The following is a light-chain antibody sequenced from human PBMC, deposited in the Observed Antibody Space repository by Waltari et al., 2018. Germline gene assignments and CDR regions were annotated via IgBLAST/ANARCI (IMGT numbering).Light chain of an antibody. Sequence: EVMLTQSPATLSVAAREVATHSCRASQSVSSNLACYQQKPGQVSRPLIYGASTRATGIPVMFSGSGSVTEFILTISSLQSEDFAIYYCQQYNNWPMYTFGQGTKLEIK. CDR2: GAS. CDR1: QSVSSN. CDR3: QQYNNWPMYT. V-gene: IGKV3-15*01. J-gene: IGKJ2*01.